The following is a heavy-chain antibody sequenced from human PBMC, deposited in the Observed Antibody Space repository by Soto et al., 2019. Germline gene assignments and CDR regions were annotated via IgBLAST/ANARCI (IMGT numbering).Heavy chain of an antibody. D-gene: IGHD6-13*01. V-gene: IGHV4-4*07. CDR1: GGSISSYY. Sequence: LSLTCTVSGGSISSYYWSWIRQPAGKGLEWIGRIYTSGSTNYNPSLKSRVTMSVDTSKNQFSLKLSSVTAADTAVYYCARSATHASGVAAARFDYWGQGTLVTVSS. J-gene: IGHJ4*02. CDR2: IYTSGST. CDR3: ARSATHASGVAAARFDY.